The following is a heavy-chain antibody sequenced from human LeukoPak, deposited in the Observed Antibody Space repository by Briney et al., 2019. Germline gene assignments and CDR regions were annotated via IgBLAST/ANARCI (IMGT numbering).Heavy chain of an antibody. Sequence: PSETLSLTCTVSGGSISSGGYYWSWIRQHPGKGLEWIGYIYYSGSTYYNPSLKSRVTISVDTSKNQFSLKLSSVTAADTAVYYCARGIPPGFWSGYATFFDYWGQGTLVTVSS. D-gene: IGHD3-3*01. V-gene: IGHV4-31*03. J-gene: IGHJ4*02. CDR3: ARGIPPGFWSGYATFFDY. CDR1: GGSISSGGYY. CDR2: IYYSGST.